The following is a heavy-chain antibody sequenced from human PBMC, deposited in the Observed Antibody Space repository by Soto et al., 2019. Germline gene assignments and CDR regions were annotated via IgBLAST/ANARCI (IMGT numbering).Heavy chain of an antibody. J-gene: IGHJ3*02. Sequence: QVQLVQSGAEVKKPGSSVKVSCTASGGTFSDYGVSWVRQAPGQGLEWMGGSIPILGAANYAQKFQGRVTISADESTNTAYLDLTNLRSEDTAIYYCAHSSGNYGAFEIWGQGTAVIVSS. CDR3: AHSSGNYGAFEI. V-gene: IGHV1-69*11. CDR1: GGTFSDYG. D-gene: IGHD3-22*01. CDR2: SIPILGAA.